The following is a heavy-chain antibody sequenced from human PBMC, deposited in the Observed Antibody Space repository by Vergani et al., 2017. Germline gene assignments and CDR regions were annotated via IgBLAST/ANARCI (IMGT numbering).Heavy chain of an antibody. CDR1: GFTFSSYS. V-gene: IGHV3-21*01. CDR3: ATPGYGGNFPPYY. CDR2: ISSSTYI. Sequence: EVQLVESGGGLVKPGGSLRLSCAASGFTFSSYSMNWVRQAPGKGLEWVSSISSSTYIYYAGSVKGRFTISRDNAKNALYLQMNSLRAEDTAVYYCATPGYGGNFPPYYWGQGTLVTVYS. D-gene: IGHD4-23*01. J-gene: IGHJ4*02.